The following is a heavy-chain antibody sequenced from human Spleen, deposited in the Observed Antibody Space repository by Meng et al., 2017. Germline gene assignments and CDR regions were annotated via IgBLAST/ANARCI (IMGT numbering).Heavy chain of an antibody. J-gene: IGHJ3*02. CDR1: GLTFSSYW. Sequence: GESLKISCAASGLTFSSYWMTWVRQAPGKGLVWVSRINTDGSSTTYVDSVKGRFTISRDNAKDTVYMQMNSLRAEDTAVYYCARVRFSVVRGVSGKNDAFDIWGRGTMVTVSS. V-gene: IGHV3-74*01. CDR3: ARVRFSVVRGVSGKNDAFDI. D-gene: IGHD3-10*01. CDR2: INTDGSST.